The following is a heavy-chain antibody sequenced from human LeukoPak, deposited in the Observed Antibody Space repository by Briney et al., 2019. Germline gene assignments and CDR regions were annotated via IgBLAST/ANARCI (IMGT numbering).Heavy chain of an antibody. CDR1: GGSISSGGYY. V-gene: IGHV4-30-2*01. J-gene: IGHJ4*02. CDR3: ARLALIAARPIDY. CDR2: IYHSGST. D-gene: IGHD6-6*01. Sequence: SETLSLTCTVSGGSISSGGYYWSWIRQPPGKGLEWIGYIYHSGSTYYNPSLKSRVTISVDRSKNQFSLKLSSVIAADTAVYYCARLALIAARPIDYWGQGTLVTVSS.